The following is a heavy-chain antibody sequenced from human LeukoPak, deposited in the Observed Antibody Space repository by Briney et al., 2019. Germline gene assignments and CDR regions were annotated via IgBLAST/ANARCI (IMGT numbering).Heavy chain of an antibody. V-gene: IGHV1-69*05. Sequence: SVKVSCKASGGTFSSYAISWVRQAPGQGLEWMGGIIPIFGTANYAQKFQGRVTITTDESTSTAYMELSSLRPEDTAVYYCARGARRVVVPAAKVYYFDYWGQGTLVAVSS. CDR3: ARGARRVVVPAAKVYYFDY. D-gene: IGHD2-2*01. J-gene: IGHJ4*02. CDR1: GGTFSSYA. CDR2: IIPIFGTA.